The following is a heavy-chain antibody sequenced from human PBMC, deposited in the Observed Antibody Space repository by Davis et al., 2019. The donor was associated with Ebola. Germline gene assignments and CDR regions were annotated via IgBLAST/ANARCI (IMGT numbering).Heavy chain of an antibody. Sequence: GESLKISCAASGFTFSSYWMSWVRQAPGRGLEWVANIKQDGSEKYYVDSVKGRFTISRDNAKNSLYLQMNSLRAEDTAVYYCARETGVGYWGQGTLVTVSS. CDR3: ARETGVGY. CDR1: GFTFSSYW. D-gene: IGHD1-26*01. V-gene: IGHV3-7*01. CDR2: IKQDGSEK. J-gene: IGHJ4*02.